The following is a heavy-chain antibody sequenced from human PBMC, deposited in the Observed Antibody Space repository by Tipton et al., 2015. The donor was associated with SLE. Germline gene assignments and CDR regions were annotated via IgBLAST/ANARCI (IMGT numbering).Heavy chain of an antibody. D-gene: IGHD6-13*01. J-gene: IGHJ3*02. CDR1: GGSISGYY. Sequence: TLSLTCTVSGGSISGYYWSWIRQPPGKGLEWIGYIYYSGSTNYNPSLKSRVTISVDTSKNQFSLKLSSVTAADTAVYYCATYSSRYSYDAFDIWGQGTMVTVSS. CDR2: IYYSGST. V-gene: IGHV4-59*08. CDR3: ATYSSRYSYDAFDI.